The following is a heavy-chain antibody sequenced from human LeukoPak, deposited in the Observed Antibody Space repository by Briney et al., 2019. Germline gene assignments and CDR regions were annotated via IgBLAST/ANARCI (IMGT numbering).Heavy chain of an antibody. CDR2: INHSGST. D-gene: IGHD2-2*02. CDR1: GGSFTGYS. CDR3: ASDALVSAAILFY. Sequence: SETLSLTCAVYGGSFTGYSWTWIRQPPGEGLEWIGEINHSGSTNYKPSLRSRVTISVDTSKNQFSLKLRSVTAADTAVYYCASDALVSAAILFYWGQGTQVTVSS. J-gene: IGHJ4*02. V-gene: IGHV4-34*01.